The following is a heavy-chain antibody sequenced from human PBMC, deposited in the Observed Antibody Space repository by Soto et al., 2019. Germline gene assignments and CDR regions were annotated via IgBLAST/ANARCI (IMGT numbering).Heavy chain of an antibody. CDR2: MNEDGG. Sequence: GGSLRLSCAASGFTFSSYWMHWVRQAPGKGLVWVSRMNEDGGTISRDNSKNTLYLQMNSLRAEDTAVYYCAKAHIVVVTAIYAFDIWGQGTMVTVSS. D-gene: IGHD2-21*02. V-gene: IGHV3-74*01. J-gene: IGHJ3*02. CDR1: GFTFSSYW. CDR3: AKAHIVVVTAIYAFDI.